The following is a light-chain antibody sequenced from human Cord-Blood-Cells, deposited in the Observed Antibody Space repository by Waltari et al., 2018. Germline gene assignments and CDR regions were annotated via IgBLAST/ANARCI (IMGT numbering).Light chain of an antibody. CDR2: GNS. V-gene: IGLV1-40*01. Sequence: QSVLTQPPPVSGAPGQRGTIPCAVRRSHLGGGYSVHCYQQLPGTAPKPLIYGNSNRPSWVPDRFSGSKSGTSASLAITGLQAEDEADYYCQSYDSSLSGVVFGGGTKLTVL. J-gene: IGLJ2*01. CDR3: QSYDSSLSGVV. CDR1: RSHLGGGYS.